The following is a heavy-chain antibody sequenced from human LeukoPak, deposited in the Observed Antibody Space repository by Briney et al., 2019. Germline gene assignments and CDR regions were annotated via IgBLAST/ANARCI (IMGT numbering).Heavy chain of an antibody. D-gene: IGHD3-10*01. CDR2: IYYSGST. Sequence: PSQTLSLTCTVSGGSISSGDYYWSWIRQPPGKGLEWIGYIYYSGSTYYNPSLKSRVTISVDTSKNQFSLKLSSVTAADTAVYYCARDRASPKAFGIWGQGTMVTVSS. CDR1: GGSISSGDYY. CDR3: ARDRASPKAFGI. J-gene: IGHJ3*02. V-gene: IGHV4-30-4*08.